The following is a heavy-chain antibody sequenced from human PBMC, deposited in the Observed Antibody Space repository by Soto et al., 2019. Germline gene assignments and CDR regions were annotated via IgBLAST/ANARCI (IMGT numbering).Heavy chain of an antibody. J-gene: IGHJ4*02. CDR1: GGTFSSYA. V-gene: IGHV1-69*13. D-gene: IGHD3-10*01. Sequence: GASVKVSCKASGGTFSSYAISWVRQAPGQGLEWMGGIIPIFGTANYAQKFKGRVSIPADDSTSTAYLELRSLSFEDTSFFYCARHVVYGSGSPKYYFDYWGQGTLVTVSS. CDR2: IIPIFGTA. CDR3: ARHVVYGSGSPKYYFDY.